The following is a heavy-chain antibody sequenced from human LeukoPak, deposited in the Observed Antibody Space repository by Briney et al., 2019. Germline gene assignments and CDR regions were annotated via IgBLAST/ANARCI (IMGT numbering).Heavy chain of an antibody. CDR1: GFTFSSYA. Sequence: GGSLRLSCAASGFTFSSYAMHWVRQAPGKGQEYVSAISSNGGSTYYANSVKGRFTISRDNSKNTLYLQMGSLRAEDMAVYYCARSGRSDFWSGYPIDYWGQGTLVTVSS. CDR2: ISSNGGST. CDR3: ARSGRSDFWSGYPIDY. J-gene: IGHJ4*02. V-gene: IGHV3-64*01. D-gene: IGHD3-3*01.